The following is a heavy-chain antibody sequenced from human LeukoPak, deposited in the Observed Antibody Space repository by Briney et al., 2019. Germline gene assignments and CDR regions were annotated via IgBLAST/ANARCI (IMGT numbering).Heavy chain of an antibody. CDR2: ISAYNGNT. J-gene: IGHJ3*02. V-gene: IGHV1-18*01. D-gene: IGHD3-22*01. CDR1: GYTFTSYG. Sequence: GASVKVSCKASGYTFTSYGISWVRQAPGQGLEWMGWISAYNGNTNYAQKLQGRVTMTTDTSTSTAYMELRSLRSDDTAVYYCARDYYDSSGYRGAFDIWCQGAMVTVSS. CDR3: ARDYYDSSGYRGAFDI.